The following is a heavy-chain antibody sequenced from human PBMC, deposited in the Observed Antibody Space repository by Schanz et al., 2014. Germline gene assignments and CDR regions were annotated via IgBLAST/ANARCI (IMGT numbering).Heavy chain of an antibody. D-gene: IGHD6-19*01. CDR2: FIVDSGNT. CDR1: GFTFSSYS. J-gene: IGHJ4*02. Sequence: EVQLVESGGGLVKPGGSLRLSCAASGFTFSSYSMNWVRQAPGKGLEWVSGFIVDSGNTYYAGSVKGRFSISRDYSKNTLYLQMSSLRAEDTAIYYCAKLSSSGRLAGYFDYWGQGALVTVSS. V-gene: IGHV3-23*04. CDR3: AKLSSSGRLAGYFDY.